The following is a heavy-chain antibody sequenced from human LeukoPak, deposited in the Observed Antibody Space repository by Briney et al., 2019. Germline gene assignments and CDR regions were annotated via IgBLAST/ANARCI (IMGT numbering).Heavy chain of an antibody. Sequence: SETLSLTCTVSGGSISMSTYYWGWIRQPPGKGLECIGSIHFSGNSYYNPSPSLKSRVTISVDTSKNQFSLNVISVTAADTAVYYCARFTRSSSTHYYYYAMDVWGQGTTVTVSS. D-gene: IGHD6-6*01. V-gene: IGHV4-39*01. CDR1: GGSISMSTYY. J-gene: IGHJ6*02. CDR2: IHFSGNS. CDR3: ARFTRSSSTHYYYYAMDV.